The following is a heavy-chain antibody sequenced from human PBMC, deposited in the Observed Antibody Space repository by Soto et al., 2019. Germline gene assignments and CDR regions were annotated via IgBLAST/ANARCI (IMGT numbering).Heavy chain of an antibody. D-gene: IGHD6-13*01. Sequence: GGSLRLSCAASGFTFSSYAMHWVRQAPGKGLEWVAVISYDGSNKYYADSVKGRFTISRDNSKNTLYLQMNSLRAEDTAVYYCARDRPGQQPVRLYYGMDVWGQATTVTVSS. CDR2: ISYDGSNK. CDR1: GFTFSSYA. J-gene: IGHJ6*02. CDR3: ARDRPGQQPVRLYYGMDV. V-gene: IGHV3-30-3*01.